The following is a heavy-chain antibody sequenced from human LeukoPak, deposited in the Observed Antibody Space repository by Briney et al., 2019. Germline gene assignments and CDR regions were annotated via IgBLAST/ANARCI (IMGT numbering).Heavy chain of an antibody. V-gene: IGHV3-30*03. D-gene: IGHD1-26*01. Sequence: GRSLRLSCAASGFTFSSYGMHWVRQAPAKGLEWVAVISYDGSNKYYADSGKGRFTISRDNSKNTLYLQMNSLRAEDTAVYYCARSYSDAFDIWGQGTMVTVSS. J-gene: IGHJ3*02. CDR2: ISYDGSNK. CDR3: ARSYSDAFDI. CDR1: GFTFSSYG.